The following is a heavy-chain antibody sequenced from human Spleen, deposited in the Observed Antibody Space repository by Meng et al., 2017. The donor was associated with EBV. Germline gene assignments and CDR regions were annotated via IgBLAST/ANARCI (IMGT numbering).Heavy chain of an antibody. CDR3: AREVGGASLDY. Sequence: QVQLVQSGAEMKKPGASVKVSCKTSGYTFSDYYMHWVRQAPGQGLEWVGIVYPSDGRTTYAQNFRGRVTMTRDTSTTTVYMELSSLRSEDTAVYFCAREVGGASLDYWGQGTLVTVAS. CDR2: VYPSDGRT. V-gene: IGHV1-46*01. CDR1: GYTFSDYY. J-gene: IGHJ4*02. D-gene: IGHD1-26*01.